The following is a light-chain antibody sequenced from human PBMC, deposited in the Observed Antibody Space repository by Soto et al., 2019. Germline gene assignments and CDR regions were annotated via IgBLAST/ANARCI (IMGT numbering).Light chain of an antibody. Sequence: SVLTQPASVSGSPGQSITISCTGTSSDVGSYNLVSWYQQHPGKAPKLMIYEVSKRPSGVSNRFSGSKSGNTASLTISGPQAEDEADYYCCSYAGSSTYVFGTGTKVTVL. CDR2: EVS. V-gene: IGLV2-23*02. J-gene: IGLJ1*01. CDR1: SSDVGSYNL. CDR3: CSYAGSSTYV.